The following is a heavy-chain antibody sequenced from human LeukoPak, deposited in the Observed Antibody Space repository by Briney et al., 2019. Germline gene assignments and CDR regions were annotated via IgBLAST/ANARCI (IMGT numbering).Heavy chain of an antibody. Sequence: GGSLRLSCGASGFTFSNSYLGWVRQTPGRGLEWVAYINPDGSQKFYVASMEGRFTISRDNAQSSLYLQMDSLRGEDSARYYCARATSWSFDSWGRGSLVTVSS. CDR2: INPDGSQK. CDR3: ARATSWSFDS. J-gene: IGHJ4*02. D-gene: IGHD1-26*01. CDR1: GFTFSNSY. V-gene: IGHV3-7*04.